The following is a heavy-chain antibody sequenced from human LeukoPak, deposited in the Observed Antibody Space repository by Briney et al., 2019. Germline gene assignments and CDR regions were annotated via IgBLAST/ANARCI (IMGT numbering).Heavy chain of an antibody. V-gene: IGHV4-59*01. CDR3: ARTILEYYYDSNGRYYFDY. CDR2: IYYSGST. Sequence: PSETLSLTCTVSGGSLSSFYWCWIRQPPGKGLEWIGYIYYSGSTNYNPSLESRVTISVDTSKNQFSLKLSSVTAADTAVYYCARTILEYYYDSNGRYYFDYWGQGTLVTVSS. CDR1: GGSLSSFY. J-gene: IGHJ4*02. D-gene: IGHD3-22*01.